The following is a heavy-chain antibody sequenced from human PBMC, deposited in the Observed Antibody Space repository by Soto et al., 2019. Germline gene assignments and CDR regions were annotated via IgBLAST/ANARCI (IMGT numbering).Heavy chain of an antibody. J-gene: IGHJ6*02. V-gene: IGHV3-7*01. Sequence: GGSLRLSCAASGFTFSTYWMSWVRQAPGKGLEWVANIKHDGSEKYYVDSVKGRFTISRDNAKNSLYLQMNSLRAEDTAVYYCARVLGYSCGLLEVGYHYYGMDVWGQGTTVTVSS. CDR2: IKHDGSEK. D-gene: IGHD5-18*01. CDR1: GFTFSTYW. CDR3: ARVLGYSCGLLEVGYHYYGMDV.